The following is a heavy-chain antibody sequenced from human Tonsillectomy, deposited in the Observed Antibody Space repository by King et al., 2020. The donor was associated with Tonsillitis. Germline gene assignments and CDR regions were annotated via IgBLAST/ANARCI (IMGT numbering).Heavy chain of an antibody. CDR1: GGSISSGDYY. J-gene: IGHJ4*02. CDR2: IYYSGTT. D-gene: IGHD5-24*01. Sequence: QLQESGPGLVKPSQTQSLTCTVSGGSISSGDYYWSWVRQPPGKGLEWIGYIYYSGTTYYNPSLKSRVSISIDTSKNQFSLKLSSVTAADTAVYFCARIQRRDGYNFDYWGQGTLVTVSS. V-gene: IGHV4-30-4*01. CDR3: ARIQRRDGYNFDY.